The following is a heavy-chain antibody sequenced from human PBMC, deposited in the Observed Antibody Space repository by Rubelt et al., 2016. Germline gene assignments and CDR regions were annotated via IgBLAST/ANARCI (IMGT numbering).Heavy chain of an antibody. CDR2: IYDSGRT. D-gene: IGHD5/OR15-5a*01. Sequence: QVQLQESGPGLVKPSETLSLTCTVSGGSISSYYWNWIRQPPGKGLEWIGNIYDSGRTNYNPPLQSRGTITEEPSKKQVSLKLSSVTAADTAVYYCARGMVASTPWTTLGYWGQGTLVTVTS. V-gene: IGHV4-59*01. CDR3: ARGMVASTPWTTLGY. J-gene: IGHJ4*02. CDR1: GGSISSYY.